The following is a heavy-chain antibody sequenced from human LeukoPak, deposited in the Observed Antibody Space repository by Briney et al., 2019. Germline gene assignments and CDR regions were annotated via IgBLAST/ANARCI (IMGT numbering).Heavy chain of an antibody. CDR3: AKSSVTTEGYYYYGMDV. V-gene: IGHV4-30-2*01. CDR2: IYHSGST. CDR1: GGSISSGGYS. Sequence: SETLSLTCAVSGGSISSGGYSWSWIRQPPGKGLEWIGYIYHSGSTYYNPSLKSRVTISVDRSKNQFSLKLSSVTAADTAVYYCAKSSVTTEGYYYYGMDVWGQGTTVTVSS. J-gene: IGHJ6*02. D-gene: IGHD4-17*01.